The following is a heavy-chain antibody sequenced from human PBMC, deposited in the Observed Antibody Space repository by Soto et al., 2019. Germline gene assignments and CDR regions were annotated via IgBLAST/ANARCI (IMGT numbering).Heavy chain of an antibody. J-gene: IGHJ4*02. D-gene: IGHD3-22*01. CDR3: ARASRYYDSSGYYYSFDY. Sequence: SVKVSCKASGGTFSSYAISWVRQAPGQGLEWMGGIIPIFGTANYAQKFQGRVTITADESTSTAYMELSSLRSEDTAVYYCARASRYYDSSGYYYSFDYWGQGTLVTVSS. CDR1: GGTFSSYA. V-gene: IGHV1-69*13. CDR2: IIPIFGTA.